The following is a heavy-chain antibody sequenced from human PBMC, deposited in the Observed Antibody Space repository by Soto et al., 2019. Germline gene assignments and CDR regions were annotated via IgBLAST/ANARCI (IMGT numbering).Heavy chain of an antibody. D-gene: IGHD6-13*01. CDR2: INSDGRST. V-gene: IGHV3-74*01. CDR1: GFTFSSYW. CDR3: AKSSSLNLQQLVKFDY. Sequence: PGGSLRLSCAGSGFTFSSYWMYWVRQAPGKGLVWVSRINSDGRSTSYADSVKGRFTISRDNAKNTLYLQMNSLRAEDTAVYYCAKSSSLNLQQLVKFDYWGQGTLVTVSS. J-gene: IGHJ4*02.